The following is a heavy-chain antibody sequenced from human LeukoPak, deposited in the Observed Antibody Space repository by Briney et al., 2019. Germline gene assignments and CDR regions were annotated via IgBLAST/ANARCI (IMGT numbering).Heavy chain of an antibody. J-gene: IGHJ3*02. CDR1: GGSISSSSYY. D-gene: IGHD3-22*01. Sequence: SETLSLTCTVSGGSISSSSYYWGWIRQPPGKGLEWIGSIYYSGSTYYNPSLKSRVTISVDTSKNQVSLKLSSVTAADTAVYYCARGPYYYDSSGPDAFDIWGQGTMVTVSS. V-gene: IGHV4-39*07. CDR2: IYYSGST. CDR3: ARGPYYYDSSGPDAFDI.